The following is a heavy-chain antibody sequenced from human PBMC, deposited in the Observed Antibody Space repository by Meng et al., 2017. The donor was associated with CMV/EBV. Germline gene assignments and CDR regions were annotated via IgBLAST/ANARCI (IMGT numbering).Heavy chain of an antibody. CDR2: INPNSGGT. CDR3: ARVLRYCSGGSCYSGGYYFDY. D-gene: IGHD2-15*01. CDR1: GYTFTGYY. V-gene: IGHV1-2*02. J-gene: IGHJ4*02. Sequence: ASVKVFCKASGYTFTGYYMHWVRQAPGQGLEWMGWINPNSGGTNYAQKFQGRVTMTRDTSISTAYMELSRLRSDDTAVYYCARVLRYCSGGSCYSGGYYFDYWGQGTLVTVSS.